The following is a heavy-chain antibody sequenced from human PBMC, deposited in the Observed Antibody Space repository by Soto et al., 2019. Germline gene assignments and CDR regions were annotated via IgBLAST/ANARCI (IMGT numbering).Heavy chain of an antibody. CDR2: IRSKAYGGTT. CDR3: TREGSGYDLVKGDY. CDR1: GFTFGDYA. D-gene: IGHD5-12*01. V-gene: IGHV3-49*03. J-gene: IGHJ4*02. Sequence: GGSLRLSCTASGFTFGDYAMSWFRQAPGKGLEWVGFIRSKAYGGTTEYAASVKGRFTISRDDSKSIAYLQMNSLKTEDTAVYYCTREGSGYDLVKGDYWGQGTLVTVSS.